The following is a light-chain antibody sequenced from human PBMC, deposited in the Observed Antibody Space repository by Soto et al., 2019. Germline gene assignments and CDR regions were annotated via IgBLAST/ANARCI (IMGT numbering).Light chain of an antibody. Sequence: EIVMTQSPATLSVSPGERATLSCRASQSLSSNLAWYQQKPGQAPRLLIYDASTRATGVPARFSGSGSGTDFTLTISSLEPEDFAVYYCQQRSNWPPITFGQGTRLETK. J-gene: IGKJ5*01. CDR2: DAS. V-gene: IGKV3-11*01. CDR1: QSLSSN. CDR3: QQRSNWPPIT.